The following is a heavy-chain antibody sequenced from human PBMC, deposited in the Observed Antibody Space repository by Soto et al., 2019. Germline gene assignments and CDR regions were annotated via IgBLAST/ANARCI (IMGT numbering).Heavy chain of an antibody. D-gene: IGHD2-8*01. CDR2: IYYSGST. CDR3: ASAIGYCTNGVCYPSSHFDY. CDR1: GGSISSSSYY. V-gene: IGHV4-39*01. J-gene: IGHJ4*02. Sequence: PSETLSLTCTVSGGSISSSSYYWGWIRQPPGKGLEWIGSIYYSGSTYYNPSLKSRVTISVDTSKNQFSLKLSSVTAADTAVYYCASAIGYCTNGVCYPSSHFDYWGQGTLVTVSS.